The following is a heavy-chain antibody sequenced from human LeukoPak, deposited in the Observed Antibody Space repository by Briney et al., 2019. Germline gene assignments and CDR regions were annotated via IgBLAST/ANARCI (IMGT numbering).Heavy chain of an antibody. D-gene: IGHD6-19*01. CDR2: IYYNGGT. J-gene: IGHJ3*02. Sequence: SETQSLTCTVSGGSISTYYWSWIRQPPGKGLEWIGYIYYNGGTSYNPSLKSRFTISVDTSRNQFSLRLSSVTAADTAIYYCARGSSGWHLGAFDIWGQGTKVTVSS. V-gene: IGHV4-59*01. CDR1: GGSISTYY. CDR3: ARGSSGWHLGAFDI.